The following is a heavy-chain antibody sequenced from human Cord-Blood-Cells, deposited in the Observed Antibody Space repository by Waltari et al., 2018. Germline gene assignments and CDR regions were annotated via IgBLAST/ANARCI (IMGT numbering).Heavy chain of an antibody. D-gene: IGHD3-22*01. J-gene: IGHJ3*02. CDR2: IWYDGSNK. CDR1: GFTFSSYG. V-gene: IGHV3-33*01. Sequence: QVQLVESGGGVVQPERYLRLSCAASGFTFSSYGMHWVRQAPGKGLEWVAVIWYDGSNKYYADSVKGRFTISRDNSKNTLYLQMNSLRAEDTAVYYCARDDGEDYYDSSGYDAFDIWGQGTMVTVSS. CDR3: ARDDGEDYYDSSGYDAFDI.